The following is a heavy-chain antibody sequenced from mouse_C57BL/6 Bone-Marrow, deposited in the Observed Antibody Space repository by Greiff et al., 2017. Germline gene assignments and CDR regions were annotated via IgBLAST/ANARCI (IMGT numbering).Heavy chain of an antibody. CDR2: ISSGSSTI. V-gene: IGHV5-17*01. CDR1: GFTFSDYG. J-gene: IGHJ3*01. Sequence: EVQLQESGGGLVKPGGSLKLSCAASGFTFSDYGMHWVRQAPEKGLEWVAYISSGSSTIYYADTVKGRFTISRDNAKNTLFLQMTSLRSEDTAMYYCARWRYYGSSSWFAYWGQGTLVTVSA. CDR3: ARWRYYGSSSWFAY. D-gene: IGHD1-1*01.